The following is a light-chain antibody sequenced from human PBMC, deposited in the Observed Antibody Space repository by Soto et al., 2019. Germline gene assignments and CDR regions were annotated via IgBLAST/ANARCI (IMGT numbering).Light chain of an antibody. CDR2: RAS. J-gene: IGKJ4*01. CDR1: QSISIN. V-gene: IGKV3-15*01. CDR3: QHYNNWPPLT. Sequence: EIVMTQSPATRSVSPGERATLSCRASQSISINLAWYQQKPGQAPRLLIYRASTRATGVPARFSGSGSGTEFTLTISSLQSGDFAVYYCQHYNNWPPLTFGGGTKVEIK.